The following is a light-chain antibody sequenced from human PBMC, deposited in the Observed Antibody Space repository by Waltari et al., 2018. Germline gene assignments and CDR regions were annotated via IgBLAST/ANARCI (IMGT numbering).Light chain of an antibody. CDR2: SNN. Sequence: QSVLIQPPSASGAPGQRVTISCSGSSSNIGSNTVNWYRHLPGTAPKLLIHSNNLRPSGVPDRFSGSKSGTSASLAISWLQSEDEAVYYCATWDDDSLYVLFGGGTKLTVL. CDR3: ATWDDDSLYVL. V-gene: IGLV1-44*01. CDR1: SSNIGSNT. J-gene: IGLJ2*01.